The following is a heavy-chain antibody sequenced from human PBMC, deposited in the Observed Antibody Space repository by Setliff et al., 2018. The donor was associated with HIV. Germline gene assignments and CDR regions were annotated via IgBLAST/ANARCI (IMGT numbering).Heavy chain of an antibody. CDR2: IYSGGST. D-gene: IGHD3-10*01. Sequence: LRLSCAASGFTFSSYNMNWVRQAPGKGLEWVSVIYSGGSTYYADSVKGRFTISRDNAKNSLYLQMNSLRAEDTAVYYCAREFLGMVSHGMDVWGQGTTVTVSS. CDR1: GFTFSSYN. CDR3: AREFLGMVSHGMDV. J-gene: IGHJ6*02. V-gene: IGHV3-66*01.